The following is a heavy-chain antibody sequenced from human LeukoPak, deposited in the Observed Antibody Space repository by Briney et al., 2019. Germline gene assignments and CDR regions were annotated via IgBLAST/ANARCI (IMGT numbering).Heavy chain of an antibody. Sequence: GGSLRLSCAASGFTFSSYGMRWVRQAPGKGPEWVAVIWYDGSNKYYADSVKGRFTISRDNSKNTLYLQMNSLRAEDTAVYYCAREPPWFGEFLFDYWGQGTLVTVSS. V-gene: IGHV3-33*01. CDR1: GFTFSSYG. CDR2: IWYDGSNK. D-gene: IGHD3-10*01. CDR3: AREPPWFGEFLFDY. J-gene: IGHJ4*02.